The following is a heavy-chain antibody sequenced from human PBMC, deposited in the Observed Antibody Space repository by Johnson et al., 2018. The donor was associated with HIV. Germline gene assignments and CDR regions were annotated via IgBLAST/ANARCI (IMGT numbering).Heavy chain of an antibody. CDR3: ASELGIRLDAFDI. CDR2: ISGSGGST. CDR1: GFTFSNAW. Sequence: VQLVESGGGLVKPGGSLRLSCAASGFTFSNAWMSWVRQAPGKGLEWVSAISGSGGSTYYAASVKGRFTISRDNSKNTLYLQMNSLRAEDTAVYYCASELGIRLDAFDIWGQGTMVTVSS. J-gene: IGHJ3*02. V-gene: IGHV3-23*04. D-gene: IGHD7-27*01.